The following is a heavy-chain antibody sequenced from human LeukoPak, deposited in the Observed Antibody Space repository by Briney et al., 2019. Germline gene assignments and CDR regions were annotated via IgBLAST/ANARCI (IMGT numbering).Heavy chain of an antibody. CDR2: IFHSGST. J-gene: IGHJ4*02. D-gene: IGHD3-10*01. CDR3: ARLSFRTMVRGLSYRRTGEVERGFDY. V-gene: IGHV4-4*02. CDR1: SGSIFSTNW. Sequence: SGTLSLTCTVSSGSIFSTNWWSWVRRPPGKGLEWIGQIFHSGSTNYNPSLKSRVTISVDTSKNQFSLKLSSVTAADTAVYYCARLSFRTMVRGLSYRRTGEVERGFDYWGQGTLVTVSS.